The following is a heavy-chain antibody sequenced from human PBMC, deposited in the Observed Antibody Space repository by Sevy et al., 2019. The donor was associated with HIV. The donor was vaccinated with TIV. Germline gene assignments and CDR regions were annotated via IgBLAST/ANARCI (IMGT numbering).Heavy chain of an antibody. CDR1: GFTFSSYR. V-gene: IGHV3-21*01. D-gene: IGHD1-1*01. J-gene: IGHJ4*02. CDR3: ARAVLEISTWRSDY. Sequence: GGSLRLSCEASGFTFSSYRMTWVRQAPGKGLEWVSCISSNSDYINYADSVKGRFTISRDNAKNLLYLQMDSLRAEDTAVYYCARAVLEISTWRSDYWGQGTLVTVSS. CDR2: ISSNSDYI.